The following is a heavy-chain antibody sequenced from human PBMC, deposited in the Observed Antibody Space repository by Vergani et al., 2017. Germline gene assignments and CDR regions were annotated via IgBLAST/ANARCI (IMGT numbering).Heavy chain of an antibody. CDR3: TREGSTSYYYYMDV. CDR2: IRSNAYGGTT. J-gene: IGHJ6*03. CDR1: GFTFGDYA. D-gene: IGHD2-2*01. V-gene: IGHV3-49*04. Sequence: EVQLVESGGGLVQPGRSLRLSCTASGFTFGDYAMSWVRQAPGKGLEWVGFIRSNAYGGTTEYAASVKGRFTISRDDSKSIAYLQMNSLKPEDTAVYYCTREGSTSYYYYMDVWGKGTTVTVSS.